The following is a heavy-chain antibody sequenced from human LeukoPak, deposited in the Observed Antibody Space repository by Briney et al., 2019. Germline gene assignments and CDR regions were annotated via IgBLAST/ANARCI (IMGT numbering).Heavy chain of an antibody. V-gene: IGHV4-30-2*01. CDR1: GGSISSGGYS. CDR2: IYHSGST. Sequence: SETLSLTCAVSGGSISSGGYSWSWIRQPPGKGLEWIGYIYHSGSTYYNPSLKSRVTISVDRSKNQFSLKLSSVTAADTAVYYCARGENYYDSSGYHDAFDIWGQGTVVTVSS. J-gene: IGHJ3*02. D-gene: IGHD3-22*01. CDR3: ARGENYYDSSGYHDAFDI.